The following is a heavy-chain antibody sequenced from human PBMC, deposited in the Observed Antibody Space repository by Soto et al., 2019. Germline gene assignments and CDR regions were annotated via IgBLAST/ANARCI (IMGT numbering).Heavy chain of an antibody. CDR1: GASISRGAYY. CDR3: ARGVLANWGPENWFDP. CDR2: IYYSGSA. D-gene: IGHD7-27*01. Sequence: TLSLTCSVSGASISRGAYYWSWIRQHPGKGLEWIGNIYYSGSAYYNPSLKSRVTISVDTSQNQFSLKLSSVTAADTAVYYCARGVLANWGPENWFDPWGQGTLVTVSS. V-gene: IGHV4-31*03. J-gene: IGHJ5*02.